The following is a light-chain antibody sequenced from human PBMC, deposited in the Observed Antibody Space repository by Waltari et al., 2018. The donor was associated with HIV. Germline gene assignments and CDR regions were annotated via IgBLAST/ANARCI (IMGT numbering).Light chain of an antibody. CDR1: QSISASQ. Sequence: DIVLTQSPDTLSVSPGLSATPACRASQSISASQLAWNQQEPGQAPRLVIYGASTRATGIPDRFSGSGSGTDFALTISRLEPEDSAVFYCQQYGRSPITFGLGTRLEIK. CDR3: QQYGRSPIT. J-gene: IGKJ5*01. CDR2: GAS. V-gene: IGKV3-20*01.